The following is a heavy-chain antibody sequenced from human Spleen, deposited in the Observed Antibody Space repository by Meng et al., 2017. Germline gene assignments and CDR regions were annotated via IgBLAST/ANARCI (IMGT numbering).Heavy chain of an antibody. CDR2: INHSGST. CDR1: GGSFSDYY. V-gene: IGHV4-34*01. D-gene: IGHD4-11*01. J-gene: IGHJ4*02. Sequence: QVQLQQWGAGLLKPSETLSLTCAVSGGSFSDYYWSWIRQPPGKGLEWIGEINHSGSTNYNPSLESRATISVDTSQNNLSLKLSSVTAADSAVHYCARGPTTMAHDFDYWGQGTLVTVSS. CDR3: ARGPTTMAHDFDY.